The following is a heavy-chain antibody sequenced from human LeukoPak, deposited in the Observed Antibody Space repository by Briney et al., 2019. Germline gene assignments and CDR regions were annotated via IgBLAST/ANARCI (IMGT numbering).Heavy chain of an antibody. V-gene: IGHV3-23*01. CDR1: GFAFSDHA. CDR3: AKVSWLGTLPSYHFDS. D-gene: IGHD6-19*01. Sequence: GGSLRLSCAASGFAFSDHAMSWVRQAPGKGLEWVSAIRGTGTTTFYAASVKGRFTISRDNSKNTADLQMNSLRAEDTAVYYCAKVSWLGTLPSYHFDSWGQGTQVTVSS. CDR2: IRGTGTTT. J-gene: IGHJ4*02.